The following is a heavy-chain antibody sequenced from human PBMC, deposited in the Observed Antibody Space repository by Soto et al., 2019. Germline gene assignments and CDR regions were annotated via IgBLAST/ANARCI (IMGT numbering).Heavy chain of an antibody. CDR2: IYYSGST. CDR1: GGSISSYY. V-gene: IGHV4-59*01. CDR3: GRKYSSSWYVWDY. J-gene: IGHJ4*02. D-gene: IGHD6-13*01. Sequence: SETLSLTCTVSGGSISSYYWSWIRQPPGKGLEWIGYIYYSGSTNYNPSLKSRVTISVDTSKNQFSLKLSSVTAADTAVYYCGRKYSSSWYVWDYWGQGTLVTVSS.